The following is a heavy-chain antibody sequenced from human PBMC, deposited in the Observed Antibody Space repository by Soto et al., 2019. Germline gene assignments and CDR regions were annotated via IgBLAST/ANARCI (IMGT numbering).Heavy chain of an antibody. J-gene: IGHJ6*02. V-gene: IGHV3-73*01. CDR1: GFTFGASA. Sequence: GGSLRLSCAASGFTFGASALQWVRQASGKGLEWLGRIGSKGETYATTYAASVKGRFTISRDDSKKTAYLQMNSLESEDTAVYYCAKDQIQLWPYGMDVWGQGTTVTVSS. CDR2: IGSKGETYAT. CDR3: AKDQIQLWPYGMDV. D-gene: IGHD5-18*01.